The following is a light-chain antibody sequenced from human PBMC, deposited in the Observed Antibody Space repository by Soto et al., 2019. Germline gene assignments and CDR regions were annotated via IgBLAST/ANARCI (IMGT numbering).Light chain of an antibody. CDR3: QSWDSSVSGVV. J-gene: IGLJ3*02. V-gene: IGLV1-40*01. CDR1: SSNIGTGYD. Sequence: SVLTQPPSVSGAPGQRVTISCTGGSSNIGTGYDVHWYQQLPGTAPKLLIYGNTNRPSGVPDRFSGSKSGTSASLTITGLQAEDEADYYCQSWDSSVSGVVFGGGTQLTVL. CDR2: GNT.